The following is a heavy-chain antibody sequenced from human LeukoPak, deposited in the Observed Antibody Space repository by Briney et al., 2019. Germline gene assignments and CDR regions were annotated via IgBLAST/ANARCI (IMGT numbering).Heavy chain of an antibody. CDR2: IIWISGST. CDR3: ARAEGNYYDSSTGDY. Sequence: XIIWISGSTVYPDSVKGRFTICREKAKNSMYLQMNSQRGGDTALYYCARAEGNYYDSSTGDYWGQGTLVTVSS. V-gene: IGHV3-20*03. D-gene: IGHD3-22*01. J-gene: IGHJ4*02.